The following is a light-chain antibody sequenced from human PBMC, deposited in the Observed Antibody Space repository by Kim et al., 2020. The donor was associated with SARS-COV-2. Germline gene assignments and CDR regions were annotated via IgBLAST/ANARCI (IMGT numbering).Light chain of an antibody. CDR1: KLGDKY. V-gene: IGLV3-1*01. CDR3: QAWDSSTAV. J-gene: IGLJ2*01. Sequence: SYELTQPPSVSVSPGQTASITCSGDKLGDKYACWYQQKPGQSPVLVIYQDNKRPSGIPERFSGSNSANTATLTISGTQAMDEADYYCQAWDSSTAVFGGG. CDR2: QDN.